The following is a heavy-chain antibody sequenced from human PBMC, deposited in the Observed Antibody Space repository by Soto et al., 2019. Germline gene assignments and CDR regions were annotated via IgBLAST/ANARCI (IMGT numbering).Heavy chain of an antibody. J-gene: IGHJ4*02. CDR1: GGSISSYY. Sequence: PSETLSLTCTVSGGSISSYYWSWIRQPPGKGLDLIGYIYYRGSTNYNPSLKSRVTISVDRSNNQFSLKLSSLTAADRAVYYYARAEGSTVRLDYRGQRNLVTVSS. V-gene: IGHV4-59*01. D-gene: IGHD4-4*01. CDR2: IYYRGST. CDR3: ARAEGSTVRLDY.